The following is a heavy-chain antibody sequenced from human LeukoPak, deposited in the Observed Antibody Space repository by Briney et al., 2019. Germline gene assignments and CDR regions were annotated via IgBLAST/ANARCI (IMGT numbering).Heavy chain of an antibody. CDR2: SNRDGSST. J-gene: IGHJ5*02. CDR3: ARATRAVAGFWFDP. Sequence: PGGSLRLSCAASVFTFSGYWMHWVRQSPGKGLVCFSRSNRDGSSTSYADSVEGQFTISRDNPKHTLSPQINSLRAEDTAVYYCARATRAVAGFWFDPWGQGTLVTVSS. V-gene: IGHV3-74*01. D-gene: IGHD6-19*01. CDR1: VFTFSGYW.